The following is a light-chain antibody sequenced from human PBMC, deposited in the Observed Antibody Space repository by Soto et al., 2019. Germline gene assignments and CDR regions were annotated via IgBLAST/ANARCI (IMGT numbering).Light chain of an antibody. CDR1: QATRSY. J-gene: IGKJ5*01. V-gene: IGKV1-9*01. Sequence: INMTQSPSTLSSSSGDRVTLTCGASQATRSYVAWYQQKPGTAPKLLVYAGSTLQSGVPSRFSVSRSGTEFTLTVSCLKPEDCASYYCQQLKSYPITFGQGTRLEN. CDR3: QQLKSYPIT. CDR2: AGS.